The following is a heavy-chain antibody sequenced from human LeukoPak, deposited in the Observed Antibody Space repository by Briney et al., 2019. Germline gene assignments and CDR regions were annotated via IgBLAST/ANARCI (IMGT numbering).Heavy chain of an antibody. J-gene: IGHJ3*02. D-gene: IGHD2-2*01. V-gene: IGHV5-10-1*01. CDR3: ARGGAVERYCSSTSCYWVDAFDI. CDR2: IDPSDSYT. Sequence: GESLKISCKGSGYSFTSYWISWVRQMPGKGLEWMGRIDPSDSYTNYSPSFQGHVTISADKSISTAYLQWGSLKASDTAMYYCARGGAVERYCSSTSCYWVDAFDIWGQGTMVTASS. CDR1: GYSFTSYW.